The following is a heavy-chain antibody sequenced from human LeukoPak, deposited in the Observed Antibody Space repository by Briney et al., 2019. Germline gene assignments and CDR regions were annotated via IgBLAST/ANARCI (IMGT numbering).Heavy chain of an antibody. Sequence: SETLSLTCAVYGGSFSGYYWSWIRQPPGKGLEWIGEINHSGSTNYNPSLKSRVTISVDTSKNQFSLKLSSVTAADTAVYYCARAGGSGRVGDYWGQGTLVTVSS. V-gene: IGHV4-34*01. J-gene: IGHJ4*02. CDR1: GGSFSGYY. CDR3: ARAGGSGRVGDY. D-gene: IGHD3-10*01. CDR2: INHSGST.